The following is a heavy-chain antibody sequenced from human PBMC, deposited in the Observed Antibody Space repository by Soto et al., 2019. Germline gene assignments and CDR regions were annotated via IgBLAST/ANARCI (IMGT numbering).Heavy chain of an antibody. CDR1: GDSVSSGTYY. D-gene: IGHD2-8*02. CDR2: VSYSGST. J-gene: IGHJ4*02. CDR3: ASNTSTLGGVFY. V-gene: IGHV4-61*01. Sequence: SETLSLTCTVSGDSVSSGTYYWNWNRQPPGKGLEWIGYVSYSGSTSYNPSLKSRVTTSIGTSKNQFSLKLSSVTAADTAVYYCASNTSTLGGVFYWGERILVTVSS.